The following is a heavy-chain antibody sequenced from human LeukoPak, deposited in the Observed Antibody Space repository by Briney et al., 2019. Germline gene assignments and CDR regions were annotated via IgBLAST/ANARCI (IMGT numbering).Heavy chain of an antibody. CDR1: GYTFISYA. CDR2: INAGNGNT. V-gene: IGHV1-3*03. CDR3: ARGERRQLVASSEKYFQH. J-gene: IGHJ1*01. D-gene: IGHD6-13*01. Sequence: GASVKVSCKASGYTFISYAMHWVRQAPGHRLEWMGWINAGNGNTKYSQEFQGRVTITRDTSASTAYMELSSLRSEDMAVYYCARGERRQLVASSEKYFQHWGQGTLVTVPS.